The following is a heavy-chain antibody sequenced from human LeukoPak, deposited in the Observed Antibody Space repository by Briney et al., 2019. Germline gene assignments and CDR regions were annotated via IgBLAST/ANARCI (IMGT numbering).Heavy chain of an antibody. D-gene: IGHD4-23*01. CDR3: ARGLGGNSAAFDI. CDR2: IWYDGSKK. CDR1: GFTFRSYG. Sequence: GGSLRLSCAASGFTFRSYGIHWVRQAPGKGPEWLTVIWYDGSKKYYADSVKGRFTISRDNSKNTLYLQMNSLRAEDTAVYYCARGLGGNSAAFDIWGQGTMVTVSS. J-gene: IGHJ3*02. V-gene: IGHV3-33*01.